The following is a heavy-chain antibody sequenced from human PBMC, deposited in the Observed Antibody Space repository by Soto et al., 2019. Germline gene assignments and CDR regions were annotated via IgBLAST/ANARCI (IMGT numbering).Heavy chain of an antibody. CDR1: AFTFSNFA. CDR2: IGGSGSST. V-gene: IGHV3-23*01. CDR3: ATRFYYMDV. Sequence: EVQLLESGAGLVQPGGSLRLSCAASAFTFSNFAMSWVRQAPGKGLEWVSGIGGSGSSTYYADSVKGRFTISRDNSKSTLYLLMDSLRAEDTAVYYCATRFYYMDVWGKGTTVTVSS. J-gene: IGHJ6*03.